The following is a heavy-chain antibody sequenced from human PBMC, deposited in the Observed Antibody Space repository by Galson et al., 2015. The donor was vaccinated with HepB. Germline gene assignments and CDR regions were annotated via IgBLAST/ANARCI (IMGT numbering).Heavy chain of an antibody. Sequence: SLRLSCAASGFIFSHSGMHWVRQAPGKGLEWVTFIRYDGSNKYYVDSVKGRFTISRDNSNNTLYLQMNSLRVEDTAVYYCVKDPNWDYWYFDLWGRGTLVTVSS. V-gene: IGHV3-30*02. CDR3: VKDPNWDYWYFDL. CDR2: IRYDGSNK. CDR1: GFIFSHSG. D-gene: IGHD7-27*01. J-gene: IGHJ2*01.